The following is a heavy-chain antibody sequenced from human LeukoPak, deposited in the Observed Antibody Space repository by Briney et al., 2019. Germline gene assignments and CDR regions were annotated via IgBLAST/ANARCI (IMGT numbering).Heavy chain of an antibody. V-gene: IGHV4-39*01. Sequence: SETLSLTCTVSGGSASSSSDYWGWVRQPPGKGLEWIGSFYYSRSTYYNPALKSRVTISVDTSKNQFSLKLSSVTAADTAVYYCANLYNSGSYFGYWGQGTLVTVSS. J-gene: IGHJ4*02. D-gene: IGHD3-10*01. CDR2: FYYSRST. CDR3: ANLYNSGSYFGY. CDR1: GGSASSSSDY.